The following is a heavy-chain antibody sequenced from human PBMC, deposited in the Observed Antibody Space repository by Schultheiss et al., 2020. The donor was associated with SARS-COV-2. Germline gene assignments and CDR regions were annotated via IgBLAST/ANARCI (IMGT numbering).Heavy chain of an antibody. CDR2: ISGSGGST. V-gene: IGHV3-23*01. CDR3: AKDLRAAAGTPYFDY. D-gene: IGHD6-13*01. J-gene: IGHJ4*02. Sequence: GESLKISCAASGITLSNYCMSWVRQAPGKGLEWVSAISGSGGSTYYADSVKGRFTISRDNSKNTLYLQMNSLRAEDTAVYYCAKDLRAAAGTPYFDYWGQGTLVTVSS. CDR1: GITLSNYC.